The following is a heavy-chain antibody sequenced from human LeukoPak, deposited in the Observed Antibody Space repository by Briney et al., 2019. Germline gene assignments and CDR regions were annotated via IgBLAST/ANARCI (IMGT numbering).Heavy chain of an antibody. CDR1: GFTVSSNY. J-gene: IGHJ4*02. CDR3: ARDPVAAAQRGYFDY. CDR2: IYSGGST. Sequence: PGGSLRLSCAASGFTVSSNYMSWVRQAPGKGLEWVSVIYSGGSTYYADSVKGRFTISRDNSKNTLYLQMNSLRTEDTAVYYCARDPVAAAQRGYFDYWGQGTLVTVSS. D-gene: IGHD6-13*01. V-gene: IGHV3-53*05.